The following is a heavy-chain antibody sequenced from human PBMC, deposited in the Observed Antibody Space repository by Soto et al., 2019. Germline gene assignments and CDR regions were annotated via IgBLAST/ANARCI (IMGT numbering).Heavy chain of an antibody. CDR3: ASGWFGEFVYQFDY. CDR2: ISAYNGNT. D-gene: IGHD3-10*01. CDR1: GYTFTSYG. V-gene: IGHV1-18*01. J-gene: IGHJ4*02. Sequence: QVQLVQSGAEVKKPGASVKVSCKPSGYTFTSYGITWVRQAPGQGLEWMGWISAYNGNTNYAQKFQGRVTMTTDTSTSTAEMELRSLGSDDTAVYYCASGWFGEFVYQFDYWGQGTLVTVSS.